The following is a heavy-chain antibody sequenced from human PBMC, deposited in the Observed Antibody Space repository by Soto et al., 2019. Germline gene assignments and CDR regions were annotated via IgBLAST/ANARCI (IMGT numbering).Heavy chain of an antibody. D-gene: IGHD6-13*01. CDR1: GFTFSDYY. CDR2: ISSSSSYT. CDR3: ARVAQQQLVVDY. J-gene: IGHJ4*02. Sequence: QVQLVESGGGLVKPGGSLRLSCAASGFTFSDYYMSWIRQAPGKGLEWVSYISSSSSYTNYADSVKGRFTISRDNAKNSLYLQMNSLRAEDTAVYYCARVAQQQLVVDYWGQGTLVTVSS. V-gene: IGHV3-11*05.